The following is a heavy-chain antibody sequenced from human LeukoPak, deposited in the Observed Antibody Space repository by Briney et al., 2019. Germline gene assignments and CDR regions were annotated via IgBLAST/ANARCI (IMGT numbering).Heavy chain of an antibody. V-gene: IGHV1-69*06. J-gene: IGHJ4*02. D-gene: IGHD6-13*01. CDR2: IIPIFGTA. CDR3: ASDLSIAAAGTNY. Sequence: GASVKVSCKASGGTFSSYAISWVRQAPGQGREWMGGIIPIFGTANYTQKFQGRVTITADKSTSTAYMELSSLRSEDTAVYYCASDLSIAAAGTNYWGQGTLVTVSS. CDR1: GGTFSSYA.